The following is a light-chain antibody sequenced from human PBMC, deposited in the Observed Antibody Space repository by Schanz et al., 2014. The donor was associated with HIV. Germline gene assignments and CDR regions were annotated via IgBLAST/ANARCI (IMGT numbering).Light chain of an antibody. CDR1: QSVSSSY. CDR3: QQYNNWPPLT. Sequence: EIVLTQSPGTLSLSPGERATLSCRASQSVSSSYLAWYQQKAGQAPRLLIYGASSRATGIPDRFSGSGSGTDFTLTINRLEPEDFAVYHCQQYNNWPPLTFGGGTKVQIK. J-gene: IGKJ4*01. V-gene: IGKV3-20*01. CDR2: GAS.